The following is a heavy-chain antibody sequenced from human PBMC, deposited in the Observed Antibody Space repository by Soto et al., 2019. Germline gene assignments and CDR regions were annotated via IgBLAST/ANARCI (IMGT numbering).Heavy chain of an antibody. V-gene: IGHV1-2*04. CDR2: INPNSGGT. J-gene: IGHJ4*02. D-gene: IGHD2-2*01. Sequence: QVQLVQSGAEVKKPGASVKVSCKASGYTFTGYYMHWVRQAPGQGLEWMGWINPNSGGTNYAQKFQGWITMTRDTSISTAYMGLSRLRSDDTAVYYCAREDCSSTSCRGFDYWGQGTLVTVSS. CDR1: GYTFTGYY. CDR3: AREDCSSTSCRGFDY.